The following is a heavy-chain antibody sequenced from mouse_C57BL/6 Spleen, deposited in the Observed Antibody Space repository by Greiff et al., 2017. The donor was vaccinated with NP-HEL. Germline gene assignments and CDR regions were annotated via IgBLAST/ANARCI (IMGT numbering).Heavy chain of an antibody. D-gene: IGHD1-1*01. CDR1: GFTFSSYG. V-gene: IGHV5-6*01. Sequence: EVHLVESGGDLVKPGGSLKLSCAASGFTFSSYGMSWVRQTPDKRLEWVATISSGGSYTYYPDSVKGRFTISRDNAKNTLYLQMSSLKSEDTAMYYCARPITTVVANWYFDVWGTGTTVTVSS. J-gene: IGHJ1*03. CDR3: ARPITTVVANWYFDV. CDR2: ISSGGSYT.